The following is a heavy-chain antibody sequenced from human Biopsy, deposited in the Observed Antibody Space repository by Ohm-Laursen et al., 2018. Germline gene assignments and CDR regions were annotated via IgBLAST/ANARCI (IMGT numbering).Heavy chain of an antibody. CDR2: ISSSGTFM. V-gene: IGHV3-21*01. Sequence: SLRLSCAASGFTFSPYTMTWVRQAPGKGLEWVSSISSSGTFMYYTDSVKGRFTISRDNAKNSLYLQMNSLRAEDTALYYCARIFLVGVTPGYGMDVWGQGTTVAVSS. CDR3: ARIFLVGVTPGYGMDV. CDR1: GFTFSPYT. D-gene: IGHD1-26*01. J-gene: IGHJ6*02.